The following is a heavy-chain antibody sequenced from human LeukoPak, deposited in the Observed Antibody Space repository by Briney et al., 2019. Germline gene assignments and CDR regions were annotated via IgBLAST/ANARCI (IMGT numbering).Heavy chain of an antibody. V-gene: IGHV6-1*01. Sequence: SQTLSLTCAISGDSASSNSAAWNWIRQSPSRGLEWLGRTYYRSKWYNDYAVSVKSRITINPDTSKNQFSLQLNSVTPEDTAVYYCARVGSDWTDIVVVPAAPFDYWGQGTLVTVSS. CDR3: ARVGSDWTDIVVVPAAPFDY. J-gene: IGHJ4*02. D-gene: IGHD2-2*01. CDR2: TYYRSKWYN. CDR1: GDSASSNSAA.